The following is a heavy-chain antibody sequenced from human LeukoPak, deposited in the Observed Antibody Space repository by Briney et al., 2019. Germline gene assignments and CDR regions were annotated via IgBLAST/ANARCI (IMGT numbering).Heavy chain of an antibody. CDR2: INPNSGGT. CDR1: GYTFTGYY. Sequence: ASVKVSCKASGYTFTGYYMHWVRQAPGQGLEWMGWINPNSGGTNYAQKFQGRVTMTRDTSISTAYMELSRLRSDDTAVYYCARFLLPAYYYGSGSSRDYYYYYMDVWGKGTTVTISS. CDR3: ARFLLPAYYYGSGSSRDYYYYYMDV. V-gene: IGHV1-2*02. D-gene: IGHD3-10*01. J-gene: IGHJ6*03.